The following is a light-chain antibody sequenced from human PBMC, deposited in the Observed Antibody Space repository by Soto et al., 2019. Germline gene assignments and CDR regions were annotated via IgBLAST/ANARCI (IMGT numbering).Light chain of an antibody. V-gene: IGKV3-11*01. CDR1: QSVSTY. Sequence: EIVLTQSPATLSLSPGERATLSCRASQSVSTYLAWYQQKPGQAPRLLIYDASKRAPGIPARVSGRGSGTDFTLTITSLEPEDFGVYYCQQRSNWPTTWTFGQGTKVDIK. CDR2: DAS. J-gene: IGKJ1*01. CDR3: QQRSNWPTTWT.